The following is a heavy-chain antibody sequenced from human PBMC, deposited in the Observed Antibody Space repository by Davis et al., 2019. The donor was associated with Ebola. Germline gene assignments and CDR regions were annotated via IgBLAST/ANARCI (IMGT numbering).Heavy chain of an antibody. V-gene: IGHV1-69*13. J-gene: IGHJ5*02. Sequence: SVKVSCKTSGYTFSMYGISWVRQAPGHGLEWMGGIIPIFGTANYAQKFQGRVTITADESTSTAYMELSSLRSEDTAVYYYARSPDEDYGDSNWFDPWGQGTLVTVSS. CDR1: GYTFSMYG. D-gene: IGHD4-17*01. CDR2: IIPIFGTA. CDR3: ARSPDEDYGDSNWFDP.